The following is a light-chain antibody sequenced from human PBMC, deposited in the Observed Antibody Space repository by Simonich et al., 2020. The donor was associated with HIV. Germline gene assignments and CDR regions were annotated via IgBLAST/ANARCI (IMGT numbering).Light chain of an antibody. V-gene: IGLV2-14*01. CDR2: DVR. CDR1: SSDIGTYNY. Sequence: QSALTQPASVSGSPGQSITISCTGTSSDIGTYNYVSWYQQHPGKAPKLMIYDVRTRPSGFSNRFSGSKSGNTASLTISGLRAEDEADYYCSSYTSSSTWIFGGGTKLTVL. CDR3: SSYTSSSTWI. J-gene: IGLJ2*01.